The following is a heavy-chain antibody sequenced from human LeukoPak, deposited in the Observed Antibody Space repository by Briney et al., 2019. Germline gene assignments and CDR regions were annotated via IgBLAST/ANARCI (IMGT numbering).Heavy chain of an antibody. V-gene: IGHV1-8*01. D-gene: IGHD1-26*01. Sequence: ASVKVSCKACGYTFTSYDIKWVRQATGQGLEWMGWMNPNSGNTGYAQKFQGRVTMTRNTSISTAYMQLSSLRSEDTAVYYCARGVGRNYYYGTDVWGQGTTVTVSS. CDR2: MNPNSGNT. J-gene: IGHJ6*02. CDR3: ARGVGRNYYYGTDV. CDR1: GYTFTSYD.